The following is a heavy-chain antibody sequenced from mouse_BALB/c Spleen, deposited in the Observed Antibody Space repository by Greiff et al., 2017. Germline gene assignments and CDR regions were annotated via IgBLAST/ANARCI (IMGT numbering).Heavy chain of an antibody. CDR1: GFTFSDYY. D-gene: IGHD3-1*01. V-gene: IGHV5-4*02. CDR2: ISDGGSYT. CDR3: ARGANYGYFDV. J-gene: IGHJ1*01. Sequence: EVKLMESGGGLVKPGGSLKLSCAASGFTFSDYYMDWVRQTPEKRLEWVATISDGGSYTYYPDSVKGRFTISRDNAKNNLYLQMSSLKSEDTAMYYCARGANYGYFDVWGAGTTVTVSS.